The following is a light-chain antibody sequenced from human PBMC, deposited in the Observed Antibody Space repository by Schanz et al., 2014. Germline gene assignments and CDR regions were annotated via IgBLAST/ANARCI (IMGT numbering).Light chain of an antibody. CDR1: QSVLYTSDIKNY. CDR2: WAS. J-gene: IGKJ4*01. CDR3: QQYYSLPLT. Sequence: DIVMTQSPDSLPVSLGERATISCKSSQSVLYTSDIKNYLAWYQHKPGQPPKLLISWASTRESGVPDRFTGSGSGTDFTLTISGLQAGDVAVYYCQQYYSLPLTFGGGTKVEIK. V-gene: IGKV4-1*01.